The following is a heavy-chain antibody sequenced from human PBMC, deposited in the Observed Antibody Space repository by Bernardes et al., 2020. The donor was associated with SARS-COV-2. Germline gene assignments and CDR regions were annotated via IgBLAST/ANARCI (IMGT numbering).Heavy chain of an antibody. V-gene: IGHV3-23*01. CDR3: AKVFYKSGFSALDY. CDR1: GFSFSSYA. J-gene: IGHJ4*02. D-gene: IGHD3-3*01. CDR2: ITPGGDRT. Sequence: GSLRLSCAASGFSFSSYAMNWVRQAPGKGLEWVSGITPGGDRTYYAESVKGRFTISRDKSKDTLYLEMNSLRAEDTALYYCAKVFYKSGFSALDYWGLGTQVTVSS.